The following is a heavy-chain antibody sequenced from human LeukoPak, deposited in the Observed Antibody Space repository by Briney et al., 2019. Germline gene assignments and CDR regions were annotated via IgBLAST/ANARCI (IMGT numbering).Heavy chain of an antibody. CDR3: ATYRQVLLPFEA. V-gene: IGHV3-23*01. CDR2: IFQGGGEI. D-gene: IGHD5-18*01. Sequence: GGSLRLSCAASGFTFSSYGMSWVRQAPGKGLEWVSIIFQGGGEIHYADSVRGRFTISRDNSKSTLFLQMNSLRAEDTAIYYCATYRQVLLPFEAWGQGTLVTVSS. J-gene: IGHJ5*02. CDR1: GFTFSSYG.